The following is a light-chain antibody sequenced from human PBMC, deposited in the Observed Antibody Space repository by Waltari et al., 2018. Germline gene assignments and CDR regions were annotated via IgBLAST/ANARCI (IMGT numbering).Light chain of an antibody. Sequence: DIVMTQSPDSLAVSLGERATINCKSSQSVLYSSNNKNYLAWYQKKPGQPPKLLIYWASTRESGVPDRFSGSGSGTDFTLTISSLQAEDVAVYYCQQYYSTLWTFGQGP. V-gene: IGKV4-1*01. J-gene: IGKJ1*01. CDR2: WAS. CDR3: QQYYSTLWT. CDR1: QSVLYSSNNKNY.